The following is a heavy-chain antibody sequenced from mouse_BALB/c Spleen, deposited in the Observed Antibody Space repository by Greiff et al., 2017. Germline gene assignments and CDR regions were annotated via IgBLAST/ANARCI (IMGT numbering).Heavy chain of an antibody. CDR3: ARGHYRYDGFAY. D-gene: IGHD2-14*01. CDR1: GFNIKDYY. V-gene: IGHV14-4*02. J-gene: IGHJ3*01. CDR2: IDPENGDT. Sequence: VQLKESGAELVRSGASVKLSCTASGFNIKDYYMHWVKQRPEQGLEWIGWIDPENGDTEYAPKFQGKATMTADTSSNTAYLQLSSLTSEDTAVYYCARGHYRYDGFAYWGQGTLVTVSA.